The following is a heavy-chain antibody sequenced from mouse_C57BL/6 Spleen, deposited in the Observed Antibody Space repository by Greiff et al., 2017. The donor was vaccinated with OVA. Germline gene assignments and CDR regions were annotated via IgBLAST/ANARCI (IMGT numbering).Heavy chain of an antibody. CDR3: AREGGKGYAMDY. CDR1: GYSFTDYN. Sequence: VHVKQSGPELVKPGASVKISCKASGYSFTDYNMNWVKQSNGKSLEWIGVINPNYGTTSYNQKFKGKATLTVDQSSSTAYMQLNSLTSEDSAVYYCAREGGKGYAMDYWGQGTSVTVSS. V-gene: IGHV1-39*01. CDR2: INPNYGTT. J-gene: IGHJ4*01. D-gene: IGHD1-3*01.